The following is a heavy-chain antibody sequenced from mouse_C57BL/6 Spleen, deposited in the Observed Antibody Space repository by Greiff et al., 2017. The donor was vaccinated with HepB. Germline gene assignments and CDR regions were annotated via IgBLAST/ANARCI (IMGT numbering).Heavy chain of an antibody. CDR1: GYAFSSSW. CDR2: IYPGDGDT. J-gene: IGHJ2*01. D-gene: IGHD1-1*01. V-gene: IGHV1-82*01. Sequence: QVQLQQSGPELVKPGASVKISCKASGYAFSSSWMNWVKQRPGKGLEWIGRIYPGDGDTNYNGKFKGKATLTADKSSSTAYMQLSRLTSEDSAVYFCASPEANYWGQGTTLTVSS. CDR3: ASPEANY.